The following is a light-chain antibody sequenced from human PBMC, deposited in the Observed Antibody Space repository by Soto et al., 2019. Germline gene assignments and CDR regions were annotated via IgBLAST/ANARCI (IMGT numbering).Light chain of an antibody. CDR1: HGICSY. CDR3: QQYYSYPLT. CDR2: AAS. Sequence: AIRMTQSPSSFSASTGDRVTITSRASHGICSYLAWYQQKPGKARKLLIYAASTLQSGVPSRFSGSGSGTDFTLTISWLQSEDFATYYCQQYYSYPLTFGGGTKGEIK. V-gene: IGKV1-8*01. J-gene: IGKJ4*01.